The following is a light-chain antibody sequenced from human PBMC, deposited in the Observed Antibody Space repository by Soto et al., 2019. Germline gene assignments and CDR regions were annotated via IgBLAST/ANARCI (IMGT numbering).Light chain of an antibody. Sequence: QSVLTQPPSASGTPGQRVTISCSGSSSNIGSNSVNWYQQLPGTTPKLLMYSSNQRRSWVPDRFSGSKSGTSASLAISGRLYDDEADYYCAAWDAGLNGVVFGGGTKLTVL. CDR3: AAWDAGLNGVV. CDR1: SSNIGSNS. CDR2: SSN. J-gene: IGLJ2*01. V-gene: IGLV1-44*01.